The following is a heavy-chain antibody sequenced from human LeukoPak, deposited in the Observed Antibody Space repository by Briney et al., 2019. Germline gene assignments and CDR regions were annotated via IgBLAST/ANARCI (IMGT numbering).Heavy chain of an antibody. CDR1: GGSISSGGYY. CDR2: IYYSGST. D-gene: IGHD3-10*01. J-gene: IGHJ6*02. CDR3: AREGGSGSYSDYYYGMDV. V-gene: IGHV4-31*03. Sequence: SETLSLTCTVSGGSISSGGYYWSWIRQHPGKGLEWIGYIYYSGSTYYNPSLKSRVTISVDTSKNQFSLKLSSVTAADTAVYYCAREGGSGSYSDYYYGMDVWGQGTTVTVSS.